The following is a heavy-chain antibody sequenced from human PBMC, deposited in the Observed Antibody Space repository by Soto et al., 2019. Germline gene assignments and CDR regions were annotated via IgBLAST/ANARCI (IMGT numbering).Heavy chain of an antibody. Sequence: GASVKVSCKASGYTFTSYDINWVRQTAGQGLEWMGWMSPKTANTGYAQKFQDRVTMTRSTSISTAYMELSSLTSEDTAVYYCTGGPPNWGFDSWGQGNPVTVSS. CDR1: GYTFTSYD. D-gene: IGHD7-27*01. J-gene: IGHJ5*01. CDR3: TGGPPNWGFDS. V-gene: IGHV1-8*01. CDR2: MSPKTANT.